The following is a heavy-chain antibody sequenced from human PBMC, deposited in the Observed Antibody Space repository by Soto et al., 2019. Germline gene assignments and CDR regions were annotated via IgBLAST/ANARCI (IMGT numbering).Heavy chain of an antibody. CDR1: GFSLSTSGVG. Sequence: QITLKESGPPLVQPTQPLTLTCTFSGFSLSTSGVGVGWIRQPPGKALEWLALIYWDYDKRYSPSLKSRLTLTMDTYKNHGVLTMTNMDPVDTATYYCAHRRPAVYYDGSGTVYWFDSCGQGTLVTFSS. J-gene: IGHJ5*01. V-gene: IGHV2-5*02. CDR2: IYWDYDK. D-gene: IGHD3-10*01. CDR3: AHRRPAVYYDGSGTVYWFDS.